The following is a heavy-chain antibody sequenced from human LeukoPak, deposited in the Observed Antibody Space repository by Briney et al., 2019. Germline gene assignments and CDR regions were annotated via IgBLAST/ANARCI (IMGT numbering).Heavy chain of an antibody. Sequence: PERSLRLSCAASGFTFSNYVMTWVRQAPGQGLEWVANLNQWGNDKYYADSVRGRFTISRDHARDSLYLQMNNLRVEDTGLYFCSRDLGTGRPHDFWGLGTLVTVS. V-gene: IGHV3-7*01. CDR2: LNQWGNDK. CDR1: GFTFSNYV. J-gene: IGHJ4*02. D-gene: IGHD3/OR15-3a*01. CDR3: SRDLGTGRPHDF.